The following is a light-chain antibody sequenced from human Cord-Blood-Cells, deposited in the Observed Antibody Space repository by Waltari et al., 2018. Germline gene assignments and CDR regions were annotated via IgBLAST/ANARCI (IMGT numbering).Light chain of an antibody. J-gene: IGKJ5*01. CDR2: AAS. CDR1: QSISSY. Sequence: DIQMTQSPSSLSASVGDRVTITCRASQSISSYVNWYQQKPGKAPKLLIYAASSLQSGVPSRFSGSGSGTDFTLPISSLQPEDFATYYCQQSYSTITFGQGTRLEIK. V-gene: IGKV1-39*01. CDR3: QQSYSTIT.